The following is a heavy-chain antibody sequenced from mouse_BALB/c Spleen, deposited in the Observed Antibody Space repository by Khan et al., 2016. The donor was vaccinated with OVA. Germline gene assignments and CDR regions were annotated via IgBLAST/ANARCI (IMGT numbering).Heavy chain of an antibody. J-gene: IGHJ3*01. CDR1: GYTFTNYW. CDR3: TRKGDTMINPWFGY. V-gene: IGHV1-69*02. D-gene: IGHD2-4*01. Sequence: QVQLQQSGAELVRPGASVKLSCKASGYTFTNYWINWVKQRPGQGLEWIGNIYPSDGYTNYNHKFKDKATLTVDKSSSTAYMQLSSPTSEDSAGYYCTRKGDTMINPWFGYWGQGTLVTVSA. CDR2: IYPSDGYT.